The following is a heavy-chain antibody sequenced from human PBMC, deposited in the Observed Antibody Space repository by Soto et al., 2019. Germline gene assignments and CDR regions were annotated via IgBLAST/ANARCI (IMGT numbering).Heavy chain of an antibody. CDR3: ARDEEGRGYSYGRYYFDY. D-gene: IGHD5-18*01. CDR2: INTDGSST. J-gene: IGHJ4*02. Sequence: EVQLVESGGGLVQPGGSLRLSCAASEFTFSNYWMHWVRQAPGKGLVWVSRINTDGSSTSYADSVKGRFTISRDNAKNTLYLQMNSLRAEDTAVYYCARDEEGRGYSYGRYYFDYWGQGTLVTVSS. CDR1: EFTFSNYW. V-gene: IGHV3-74*01.